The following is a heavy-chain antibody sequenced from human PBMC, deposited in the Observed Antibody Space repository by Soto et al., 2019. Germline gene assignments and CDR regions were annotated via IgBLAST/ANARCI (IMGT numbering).Heavy chain of an antibody. CDR1: GYSFTSYW. J-gene: IGHJ6*02. D-gene: IGHD1-26*01. CDR2: IDPSDSYT. CDR3: ARELVGANYYYYYGMDA. Sequence: PGESLKISCKGSGYSFTSYWISWVRQMPGKGLEWMGRIDPSDSYTNYSPSFQGHVTISADKSISTAYLQWSSLKASDTAMYYCARELVGANYYYYYGMDAWGQGTTVTVSS. V-gene: IGHV5-10-1*01.